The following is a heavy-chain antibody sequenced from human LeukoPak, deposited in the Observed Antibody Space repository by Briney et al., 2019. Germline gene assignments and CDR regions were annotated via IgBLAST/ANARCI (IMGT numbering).Heavy chain of an antibody. V-gene: IGHV3-21*01. J-gene: IGHJ4*02. CDR1: GFGFSYYS. Sequence: GGSLRLSCAASGFGFSYYSMHWVRQAPGKGLEWVSSITSGSNYMYYADSVKGRFTISRDNAKNSLYLQMNSLRAEDTAVYYCARDFLEWLPYSWGQGTLVTVSS. CDR2: ITSGSNYM. D-gene: IGHD3-3*01. CDR3: ARDFLEWLPYS.